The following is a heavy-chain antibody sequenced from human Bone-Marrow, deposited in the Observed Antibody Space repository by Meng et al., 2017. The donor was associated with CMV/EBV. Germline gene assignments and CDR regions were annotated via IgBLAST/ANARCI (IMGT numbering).Heavy chain of an antibody. CDR2: IQQDGSVK. CDR1: GFTFRFYW. CDR3: ARDIRSYPTGVHF. Sequence: GESLKISCAASGFTFRFYWMSWVRQAPGKGLEWVANIQQDGSVKYYVDSVKGRFTISRDNAQNSLSLQMNSLRAEDTAVYYCARDIRSYPTGVHFWGQGTLVTVSS. D-gene: IGHD3-10*01. J-gene: IGHJ4*02. V-gene: IGHV3-7*01.